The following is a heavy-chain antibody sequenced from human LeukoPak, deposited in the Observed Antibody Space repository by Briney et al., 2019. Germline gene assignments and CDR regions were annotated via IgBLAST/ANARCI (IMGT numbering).Heavy chain of an antibody. CDR1: GFTFSDHY. J-gene: IGHJ4*02. D-gene: IGHD4-17*01. CDR3: VRIGYGDYYIDY. CDR2: TRNKINSYTT. Sequence: PGGSPRLSCAASGFTFSDHYMDWVRQAPGKGLEWVGRTRNKINSYTTEYAASVKGRFTISRDDSKNSLNLQMNSLKTEDTAVYYRVRIGYGDYYIDYWGQGTLVTVSS. V-gene: IGHV3-72*01.